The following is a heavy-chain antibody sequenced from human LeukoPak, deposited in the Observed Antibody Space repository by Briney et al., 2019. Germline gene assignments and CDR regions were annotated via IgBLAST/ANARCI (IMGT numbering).Heavy chain of an antibody. CDR1: GYTFTTYA. CDR2: INAGNGDT. V-gene: IGHV1-3*01. J-gene: IGHJ4*02. D-gene: IGHD2-2*01. Sequence: ASVKVSCKASGYTFTTYAMHWVRQAPGQSLEWMGWINAGNGDTKYSQKFQGRVTITRDRSASTAYMELSSLRSEDTAVYYCARGCSSTTCLTPIDYWGQGTLVTVSS. CDR3: ARGCSSTTCLTPIDY.